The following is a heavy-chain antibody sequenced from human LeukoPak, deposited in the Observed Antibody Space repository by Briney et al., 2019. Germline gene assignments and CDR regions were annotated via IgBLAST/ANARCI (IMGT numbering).Heavy chain of an antibody. V-gene: IGHV1-46*01. D-gene: IGHD3-3*01. CDR1: GYTFTRYH. Sequence: ASVTVSCQASGYTFTRYHIHWVRQAPGQGLEWMGVINPSGGPATYAQKFQGRVTLTRDTSTTTVYMEVNSLRSDDTAVYYCAREAIFGVVREYYFDLWGQGTLVTVS. CDR2: INPSGGPA. J-gene: IGHJ4*02. CDR3: AREAIFGVVREYYFDL.